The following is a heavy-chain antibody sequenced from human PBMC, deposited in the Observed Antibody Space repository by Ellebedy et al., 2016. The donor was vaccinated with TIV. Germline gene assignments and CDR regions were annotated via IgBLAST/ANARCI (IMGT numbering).Heavy chain of an antibody. CDR1: GYTFTGYY. CDR2: INPNSGGT. V-gene: IGHV1-2*02. D-gene: IGHD2-15*01. J-gene: IGHJ4*02. CDR3: ARDGVPVGVYFRGGSCHEDY. Sequence: AASVKVSCKASGYTFTGYYLHWVRQAPGQGLEWMGWINPNSGGTNYAQKFQGRVTMTRDTSISTAYMQLSRLRSDDTAVYYCARDGVPVGVYFRGGSCHEDYWGQGTLVTVSS.